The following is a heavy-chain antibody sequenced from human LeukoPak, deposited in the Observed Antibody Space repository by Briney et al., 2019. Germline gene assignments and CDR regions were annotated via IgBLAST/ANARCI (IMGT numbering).Heavy chain of an antibody. CDR1: VFTFGDHA. CDR2: IRSKAYGGTT. V-gene: IGHV3-49*04. J-gene: IGHJ6*02. D-gene: IGHD2-2*01. CDR3: ARGPTLLWTHNGMDV. Sequence: GGSLRLSCTGSVFTFGDHAMSWVRQAPGKGLEWVCFIRSKAYGGTTEYAASVQGRFTISRDDSKSIAYLQMNSLKTEDTAFYFCARGPTLLWTHNGMDVWGQGTTVTVSS.